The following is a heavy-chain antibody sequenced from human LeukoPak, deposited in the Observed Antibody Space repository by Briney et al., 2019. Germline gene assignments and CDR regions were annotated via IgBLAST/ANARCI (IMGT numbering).Heavy chain of an antibody. Sequence: SVKVSCKASGGTFSSYAISWVRQAPGQGLEWMGGIIPIFGTANYAQKFQGRVTITADESMSTAYMELSSLRSEDTAVYYCAKEKYGDYVGYYYYGMDVWGQGTTVTVSS. CDR1: GGTFSSYA. V-gene: IGHV1-69*13. D-gene: IGHD4-17*01. CDR2: IIPIFGTA. J-gene: IGHJ6*02. CDR3: AKEKYGDYVGYYYYGMDV.